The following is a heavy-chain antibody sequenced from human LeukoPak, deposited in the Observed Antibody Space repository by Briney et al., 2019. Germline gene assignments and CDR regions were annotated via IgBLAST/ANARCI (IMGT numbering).Heavy chain of an antibody. CDR1: GGSISSYY. CDR3: ARGENRGSYYFYFDY. V-gene: IGHV4-4*07. CDR2: IYTSGST. Sequence: SETLSLTCTVSGGSISSYYWSWVRQPAGKGLEWIGRIYTSGSTNYNPSLKSRVTMSVDTSKNQFSLKLNSVTAADTAVYYCARGENRGSYYFYFDYWGQGTLVTVSS. D-gene: IGHD1-26*01. J-gene: IGHJ4*02.